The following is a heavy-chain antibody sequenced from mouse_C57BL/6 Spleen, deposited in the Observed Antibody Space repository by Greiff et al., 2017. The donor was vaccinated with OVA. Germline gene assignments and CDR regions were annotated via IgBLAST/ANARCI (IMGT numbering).Heavy chain of an antibody. Sequence: VQLQQSGAELVKPGASVKLSCTASGFNIKDYYMHWVKQRPEQGLEWIGRIDPEDGETKYAPNFQGKATITANASSTTAYLQLSSLTSEDTAVYYCARGVTTVVAPGYWGQGTTLTVSS. J-gene: IGHJ2*01. D-gene: IGHD1-1*01. V-gene: IGHV14-2*01. CDR3: ARGVTTVVAPGY. CDR2: IDPEDGET. CDR1: GFNIKDYY.